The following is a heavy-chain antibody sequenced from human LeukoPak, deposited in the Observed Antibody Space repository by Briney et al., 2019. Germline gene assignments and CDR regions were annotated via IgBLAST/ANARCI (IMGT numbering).Heavy chain of an antibody. D-gene: IGHD6-13*01. CDR2: IYYSGST. CDR1: GGSISSYY. V-gene: IGHV4-59*08. Sequence: SETLSLTCTVSGGSISSYYWSWIRQPPGKGLEWIGYIYYSGSTNYNPSLKSRVTISVDTSKNQFSLKLSSVAAADTAVYYCARLSSGSSSWYDIDYWGQGTLVTVSS. J-gene: IGHJ4*02. CDR3: ARLSSGSSSWYDIDY.